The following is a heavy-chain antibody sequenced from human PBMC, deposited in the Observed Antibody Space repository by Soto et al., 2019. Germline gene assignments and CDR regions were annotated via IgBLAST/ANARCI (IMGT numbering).Heavy chain of an antibody. Sequence: QVQLVESGGGVVQPGRSLRLSCAASGFTFSSYVMHWVRQAPGKGLEWVAVISYDGSNKYYADSVKGRFTISRDNSKNTLYLQMNSLRAEDTAVYYCAMRDNWGQGTLDTVSS. CDR1: GFTFSSYV. CDR3: AMRDN. J-gene: IGHJ4*02. CDR2: ISYDGSNK. V-gene: IGHV3-30*03. D-gene: IGHD2-15*01.